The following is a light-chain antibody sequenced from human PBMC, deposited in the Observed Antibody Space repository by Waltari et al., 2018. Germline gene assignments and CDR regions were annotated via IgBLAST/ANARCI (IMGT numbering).Light chain of an antibody. CDR1: NIVSKS. CDR2: YDS. CDR3: LVWHSTTDHHGV. J-gene: IGLJ2*01. Sequence: SYVVTQSPSVSVAPGETARLTCGGDNIVSKSVHWYQQRPGQAPVLVISYDSDRPSGIPERFSGSNSGNTATLTISWDEADDEADYYCLVWHSTTDHHGVFGGGTKLTVL. V-gene: IGLV3-21*04.